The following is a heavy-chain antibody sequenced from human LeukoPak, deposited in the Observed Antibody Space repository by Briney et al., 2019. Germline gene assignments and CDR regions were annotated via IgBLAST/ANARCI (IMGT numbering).Heavy chain of an antibody. Sequence: PDSLSVTCDAFGGTFTDYYLPWIRQPPGTGLEWIGEINHSGSTNNNPPLIRRRTTLVVTTKTQLSLKLSSVTAADTAVYYCARDEIFGITDSWGQGTLVTVSS. CDR3: ARDEIFGITDS. V-gene: IGHV4-34*04. J-gene: IGHJ4*02. CDR1: GGTFTDYY. CDR2: INHSGST. D-gene: IGHD1-14*01.